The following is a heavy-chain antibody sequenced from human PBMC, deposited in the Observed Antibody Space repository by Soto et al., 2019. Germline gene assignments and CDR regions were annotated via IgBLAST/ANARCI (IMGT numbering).Heavy chain of an antibody. Sequence: VHLVESGGGLVKPGGSLRLSCAASGFNFNNAWMYWVRQAPGKGLEWVGRIKTTSDGGTTDYAAPVKGRVTVSRDDSNNTLFLQMNSLKSDDTAVSYWTTVRVAAGVKVFLWATDVLGQWTTVTVSS. D-gene: IGHD6-13*01. CDR2: IKTTSDGGTT. CDR3: TTVRVAAGVKVFLWATDV. J-gene: IGHJ6*02. V-gene: IGHV3-15*07. CDR1: GFNFNNAW.